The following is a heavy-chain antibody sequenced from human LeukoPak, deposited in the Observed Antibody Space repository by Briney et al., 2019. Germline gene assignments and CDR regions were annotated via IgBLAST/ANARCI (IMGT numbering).Heavy chain of an antibody. Sequence: ASVKVSCKASGGTFSSYAISWVRQAPGQGLEWMRIINPSGGSTSYAQKFQGRVTMTRDTSTSTVYMELSSLRSEDTAVYYCARVKRYSGYFQHWGQGTLVTVSS. CDR2: INPSGGST. J-gene: IGHJ1*01. CDR1: GGTFSSYA. D-gene: IGHD3-10*01. V-gene: IGHV1-46*01. CDR3: ARVKRYSGYFQH.